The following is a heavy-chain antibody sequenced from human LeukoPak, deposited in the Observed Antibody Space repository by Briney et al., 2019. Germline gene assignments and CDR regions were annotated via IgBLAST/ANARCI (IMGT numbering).Heavy chain of an antibody. CDR1: GPCVTSCY. Sequence: PSETLSLTCSVSGPCVTSCYWTWVRLPPGRGLEWIGYIYYTGYTNYNPSLKSRVTISLDIYTNQLSLEVISVTAADTAIYYCARAPIGSIDYWGPGALVTVSS. CDR2: IYYTGYT. J-gene: IGHJ4*02. D-gene: IGHD1-1*01. V-gene: IGHV4-59*02. CDR3: ARAPIGSIDY.